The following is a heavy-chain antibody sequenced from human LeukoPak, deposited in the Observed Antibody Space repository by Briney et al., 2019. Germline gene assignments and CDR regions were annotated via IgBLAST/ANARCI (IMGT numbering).Heavy chain of an antibody. CDR3: ASHRSMLVDSTRAFDI. D-gene: IGHD2-8*01. CDR1: GVSISSINHF. J-gene: IGHJ3*02. V-gene: IGHV4-39*01. Sequence: PAETLSLTCSVSGVSISSINHFWGWVRQPPGKGLEWIGGVYSSGTTDYNPSLKSRVTISVDTSKNQFSLKLTSVTAADTAVYYCASHRSMLVDSTRAFDIWGQGTTATVSS. CDR2: VYSSGTT.